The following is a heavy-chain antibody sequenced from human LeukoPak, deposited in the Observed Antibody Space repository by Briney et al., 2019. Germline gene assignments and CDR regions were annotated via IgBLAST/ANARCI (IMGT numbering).Heavy chain of an antibody. CDR2: ISGSGGST. D-gene: IGHD3-3*01. V-gene: IGHV3-23*01. Sequence: GGSLRLSCAASGFTFSSYAMSRVRQAPGKGLEWVSAISGSGGSTYYADSVKGRFTISRDNSKNTLYLQMNSLRAEDTAVYYCAKVAITIFGVVIPSGGPFDYWGQGTLVTVSS. CDR3: AKVAITIFGVVIPSGGPFDY. J-gene: IGHJ4*02. CDR1: GFTFSSYA.